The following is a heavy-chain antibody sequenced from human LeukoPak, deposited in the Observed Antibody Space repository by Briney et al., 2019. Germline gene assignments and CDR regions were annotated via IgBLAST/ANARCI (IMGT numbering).Heavy chain of an antibody. D-gene: IGHD3-16*01. CDR3: ARDWGRVSDY. CDR1: GYTFTSYG. Sequence: GASVRVSCKASGYTFTSYGISWVRQAPGQALEWMGWISAYNGNTNYAHKLQGRVTMTTDTSTSTAYMELRSLRSDDTAVYYCARDWGRVSDYWGQGTLVTVSS. CDR2: ISAYNGNT. J-gene: IGHJ4*02. V-gene: IGHV1-18*01.